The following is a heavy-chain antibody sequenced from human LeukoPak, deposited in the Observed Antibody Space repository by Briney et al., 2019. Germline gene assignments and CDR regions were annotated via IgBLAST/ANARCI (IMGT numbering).Heavy chain of an antibody. CDR1: GFTFTSYA. Sequence: GGSLRLSCAVSGFTFTSYAMHWVRQAPGKGLEWVAVVSADGSKKYYADSVRGRFTISRDNSKNTVYLQMNSLRAEDTAAYYCAKKFVGITVIAGDYFDYWGQGTLVTVSS. CDR3: AKKFVGITVIAGDYFDY. J-gene: IGHJ4*02. D-gene: IGHD2-21*01. CDR2: VSADGSKK. V-gene: IGHV3-30-3*02.